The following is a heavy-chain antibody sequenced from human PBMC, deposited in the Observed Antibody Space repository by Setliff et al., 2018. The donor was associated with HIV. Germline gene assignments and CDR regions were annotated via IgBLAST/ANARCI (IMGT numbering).Heavy chain of an antibody. J-gene: IGHJ3*02. CDR3: ARVRRHSGRPGTFDI. CDR1: GFTVSSNY. Sequence: PGGSLRLSCAASGFTVSSNYMSWVRQAPGKGLEWVSVLYSGGSTYYADSVKGRFTISRDNSKNTVHLQMNSLRAEDTAVYYCARVRRHSGRPGTFDIWGQGTMVTVSS. V-gene: IGHV3-53*01. D-gene: IGHD5-12*01. CDR2: LYSGGST.